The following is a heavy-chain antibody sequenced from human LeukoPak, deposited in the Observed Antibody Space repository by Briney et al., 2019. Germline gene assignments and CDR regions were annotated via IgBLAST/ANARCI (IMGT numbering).Heavy chain of an antibody. V-gene: IGHV3-9*01. Sequence: PGGSLRLSCAASGFTFDDYAMHWVRQAPGKGLEWVSGITWNSGAIFYAGSVQGRFTISRDNAKTSLYLQMKSLRAEDSALYYCAKETWSNYLGDAFDIWGLGTMATVSS. D-gene: IGHD3-3*01. CDR3: AKETWSNYLGDAFDI. CDR2: ITWNSGAI. CDR1: GFTFDDYA. J-gene: IGHJ3*02.